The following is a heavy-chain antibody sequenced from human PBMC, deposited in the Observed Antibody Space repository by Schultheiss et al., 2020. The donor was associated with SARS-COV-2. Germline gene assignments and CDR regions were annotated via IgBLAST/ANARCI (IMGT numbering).Heavy chain of an antibody. D-gene: IGHD4-17*01. V-gene: IGHV4-59*01. CDR3: ARDNLYGDYEVVDY. Sequence: SETLSLTCTVSGGSISSYYWSWIRQPPGKGLEWIGYIYYSGSTNYNPSLKSRVTISVDTSKNQFSLKLSSVTAADTAVYYCARDNLYGDYEVVDYWGQGTLVTVSS. J-gene: IGHJ4*02. CDR2: IYYSGST. CDR1: GGSISSYY.